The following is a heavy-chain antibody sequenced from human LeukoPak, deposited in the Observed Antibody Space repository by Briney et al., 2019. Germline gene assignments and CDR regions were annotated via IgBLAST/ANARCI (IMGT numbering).Heavy chain of an antibody. CDR2: IIPSGGGT. J-gene: IGHJ4*02. V-gene: IGHV1-46*01. Sequence: AASVKVSCKASGYTFSDYHIHWVRQAPGQGLEWMGRIIPSGGGTTYAQKFQGRVTMTRDMSTNIVYMELSSLRSEDTALYYCARDSYGSDYWGQGTLVTVSS. CDR3: ARDSYGSDY. D-gene: IGHD3-16*01. CDR1: GYTFSDYH.